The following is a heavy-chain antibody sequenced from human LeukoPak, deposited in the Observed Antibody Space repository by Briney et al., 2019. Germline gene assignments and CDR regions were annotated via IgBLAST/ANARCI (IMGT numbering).Heavy chain of an antibody. CDR2: ISSSSSYI. J-gene: IGHJ4*02. CDR1: GFTFSSYS. CDR3: AKDSSGYFTTHRAFDY. D-gene: IGHD3-22*01. Sequence: GGSLRLSCAASGFTFSSYSMNWVRQAPGKGLEWVSSISSSSSYIYYADSVKGRFTISRDNAKNSLYLQMNSLRAEDTALYYCAKDSSGYFTTHRAFDYWGQGTLVTVSS. V-gene: IGHV3-21*04.